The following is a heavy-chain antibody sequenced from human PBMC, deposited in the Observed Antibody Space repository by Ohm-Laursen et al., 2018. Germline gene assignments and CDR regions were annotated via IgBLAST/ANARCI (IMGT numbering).Heavy chain of an antibody. CDR3: ARGGEEWLFFGYYYYGMDI. J-gene: IGHJ6*02. D-gene: IGHD3-3*01. CDR2: FYHSGGT. Sequence: SQTLSLTCTVSGGSISNQYWNWIRQPPGKGLEWIGHFYHSGGTNNNPSFKSRVTISVDASKNQFSLKLSSVTAADTAVYYCARGGEEWLFFGYYYYGMDIWGQGTTVTVSS. V-gene: IGHV4-4*08. CDR1: GGSISNQY.